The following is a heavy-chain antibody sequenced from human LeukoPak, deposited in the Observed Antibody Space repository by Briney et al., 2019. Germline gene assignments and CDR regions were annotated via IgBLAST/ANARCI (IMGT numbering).Heavy chain of an antibody. Sequence: SQTLSLTCIVAGDSISSYYWSWIRQPPGKGLEWIGYIYYSGSTNYNPSLKSRVTISVDASKNHFSLKLSSVSAADTAVYYCARDRSLGIIDYWGQGTLVTVSS. CDR1: GDSISSYY. J-gene: IGHJ4*02. V-gene: IGHV4-59*01. D-gene: IGHD3-16*01. CDR3: ARDRSLGIIDY. CDR2: IYYSGST.